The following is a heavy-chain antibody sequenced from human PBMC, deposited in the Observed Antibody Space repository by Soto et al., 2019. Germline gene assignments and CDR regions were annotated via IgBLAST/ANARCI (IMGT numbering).Heavy chain of an antibody. CDR1: GYTFTSYG. CDR3: ASFEVSGAAVAGTFFDY. J-gene: IGHJ4*02. CDR2: ISAYNGNT. D-gene: IGHD6-19*01. Sequence: ASVKVSCKASGYTFTSYGISWVRQAPGQGLEWMGWISAYNGNTNYAQKLQGRVTMTTDTSTSTAYMELRSLRSDDTAVYYCASFEVSGAAVAGTFFDYWGQGTLVTVSS. V-gene: IGHV1-18*01.